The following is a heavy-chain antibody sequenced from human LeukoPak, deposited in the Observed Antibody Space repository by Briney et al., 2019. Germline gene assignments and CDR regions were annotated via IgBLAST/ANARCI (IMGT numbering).Heavy chain of an antibody. CDR3: ARVTVGNYFWDY. Sequence: GGSLRLSCAASGFTFDDYAMHWVRQAPGKGLVWVSRIKTDGSIISYADSVTGRFSISRDNAKNTLYLEMNSLRAEDTAVYYCARVTVGNYFWDYWGQGTLVTVSS. CDR2: IKTDGSII. D-gene: IGHD1-26*01. V-gene: IGHV3-74*01. CDR1: GFTFDDYA. J-gene: IGHJ4*02.